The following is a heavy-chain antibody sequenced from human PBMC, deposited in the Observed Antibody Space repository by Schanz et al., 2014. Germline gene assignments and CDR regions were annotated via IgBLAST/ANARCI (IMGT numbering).Heavy chain of an antibody. D-gene: IGHD3-16*01. CDR2: NIHVLGVT. CDR1: GGTFGRYT. Sequence: QVQLVQSGAEVKKPGSSVNVSCKASGGTFGRYTISWLRQAPGQGLEWMGRNIHVLGVTNYAQKFQGRLPITVDQSKTTAFMELSRLTAEDTALYNCARGGVEMATIRDALDLWGQWTMVTVS. V-gene: IGHV1-69*02. CDR3: ARGGVEMATIRDALDL. J-gene: IGHJ3*01.